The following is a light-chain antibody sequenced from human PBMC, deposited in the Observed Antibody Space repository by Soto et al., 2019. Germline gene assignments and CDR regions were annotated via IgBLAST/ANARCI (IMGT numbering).Light chain of an antibody. J-gene: IGKJ1*01. V-gene: IGKV1-12*01. Sequence: DIQMTQSPSSVSASVGDRVTITCRASQGISSYLAWYQQKPGTAPKLLISAASSLQSGVPSRFSGSGSGTDFTLTISSLQPEDLATYYCQQAHSFPRTFGQGTKVEIK. CDR2: AAS. CDR1: QGISSY. CDR3: QQAHSFPRT.